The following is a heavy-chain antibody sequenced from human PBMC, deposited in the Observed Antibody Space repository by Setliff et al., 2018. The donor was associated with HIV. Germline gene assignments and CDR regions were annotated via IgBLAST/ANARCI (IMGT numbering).Heavy chain of an antibody. CDR1: GYTFSDYY. CDR3: ARDPGYKSTWYGVFDI. J-gene: IGHJ3*02. V-gene: IGHV1-2*02. Sequence: ASVKVSCKASGYTFSDYYMHWVRQAPGQGLEWMGWINPNSGGTNYAQKFQGRVNMTRDTSISTTYMELSRLRSDDTAVYYCARDPGYKSTWYGVFDIWGQGTMVT. CDR2: INPNSGGT. D-gene: IGHD6-13*01.